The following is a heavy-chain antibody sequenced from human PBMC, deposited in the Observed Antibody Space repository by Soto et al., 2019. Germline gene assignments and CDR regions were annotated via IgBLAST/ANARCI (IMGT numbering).Heavy chain of an antibody. J-gene: IGHJ4*02. Sequence: QVQLQESGPGLVKPSQTLSLTCTVSGGSISSGGYYWSWIRQHPGKGLEWIGYIFYSGHTYYTPSLKSRVTMSVDSSKNQFALKMSSVTAEDTAVYYCARATYYYDSSGYSDRVLDYWGQGTLVTVSS. CDR2: IFYSGHT. V-gene: IGHV4-31*03. CDR1: GGSISSGGYY. CDR3: ARATYYYDSSGYSDRVLDY. D-gene: IGHD3-22*01.